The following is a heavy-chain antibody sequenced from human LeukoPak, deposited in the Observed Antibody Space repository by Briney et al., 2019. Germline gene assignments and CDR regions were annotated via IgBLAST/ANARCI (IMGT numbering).Heavy chain of an antibody. CDR3: LDYYYYMDV. V-gene: IGHV3-48*03. CDR1: GLTFSSYE. J-gene: IGHJ6*03. CDR2: ISSSGNTI. Sequence: GGSLRLSCAASGLTFSSYEMNWVRQAPGKGLEWVSYISSSGNTIYYADSVKGRFTISRDNAKNSLYLQMNSLRAEDTAVYYCLDYYYYMDVWGKGTTVTISS.